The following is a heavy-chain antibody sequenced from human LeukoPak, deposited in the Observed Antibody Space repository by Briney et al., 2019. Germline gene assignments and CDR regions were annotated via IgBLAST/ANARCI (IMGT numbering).Heavy chain of an antibody. V-gene: IGHV4-59*01. CDR3: ARYGGSGSYYYYFDY. D-gene: IGHD3-10*01. CDR1: GGSISSYY. Sequence: PSETLSLTCTVSGGSISSYYWSWIRQPPGKGLEWIGYIYYSGSTNYNPSLKSRVTISVDTSKNQFSLKLSSVTAADTAVYYCARYGGSGSYYYYFDYCSLGTLVTFSS. J-gene: IGHJ4*02. CDR2: IYYSGST.